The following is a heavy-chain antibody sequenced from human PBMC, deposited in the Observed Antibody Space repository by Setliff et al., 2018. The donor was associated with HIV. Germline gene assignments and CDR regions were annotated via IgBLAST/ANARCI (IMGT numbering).Heavy chain of an antibody. D-gene: IGHD3-9*01. CDR1: GYSFTNYW. CDR2: IYPGDSTT. V-gene: IGHV5-51*01. Sequence: GESLKISCEASGYSFTNYWIGWVRQMPGKGLEWMGIIYPGDSTTRYSPSLEGQVTISADRSINTAFLQWSSLEASDPAMYYCASGRKKNYDLFTGYYRILGVDFDYWGQGTLVTVSS. J-gene: IGHJ4*02. CDR3: ASGRKKNYDLFTGYYRILGVDFDY.